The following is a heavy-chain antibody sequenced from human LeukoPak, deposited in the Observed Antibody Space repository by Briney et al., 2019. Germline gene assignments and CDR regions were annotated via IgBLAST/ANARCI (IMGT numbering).Heavy chain of an antibody. CDR2: ISGNNDDT. D-gene: IGHD6-13*01. V-gene: IGHV1-18*01. CDR1: GYSFLTYG. Sequence: ASVKVSCKASGYSFLTYGISWVRQAPGQGPEWMGWISGNNDDTNYAQKFQGRVTMTTDTPTSTAYMELRSLRSDDTAVYYCTRDRMAAPEYFYHFYTMDVWGQGTTVTVSS. CDR3: TRDRMAAPEYFYHFYTMDV. J-gene: IGHJ6*02.